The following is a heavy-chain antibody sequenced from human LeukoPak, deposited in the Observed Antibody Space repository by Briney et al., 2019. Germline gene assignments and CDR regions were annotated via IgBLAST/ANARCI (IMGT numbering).Heavy chain of an antibody. CDR1: ADSISSSNW. J-gene: IGHJ3*02. D-gene: IGHD3-22*01. Sequence: SETLSLTCAVSADSISSSNWWSWVRQPPGKGLEWIGEIYHGGNTYYNPSLKSRVVISVDTSKNQFSLKLSSVTAADTAVYYCAREHKHDSSGYYWAFDIWGQGTMVTVSS. CDR2: IYHGGNT. V-gene: IGHV4-4*02. CDR3: AREHKHDSSGYYWAFDI.